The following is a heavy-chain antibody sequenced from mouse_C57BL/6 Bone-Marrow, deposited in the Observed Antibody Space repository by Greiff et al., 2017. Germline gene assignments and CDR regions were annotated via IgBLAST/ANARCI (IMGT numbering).Heavy chain of an antibody. V-gene: IGHV1-58*01. D-gene: IGHD2-4*01. CDR2: IYIGNGYT. CDR3: ARNDDADWYLDV. J-gene: IGHJ1*03. Sequence: VQLQQSGAELVRPGSSVKMSCKTSGYTFTSYGINWVKQRPGQGLEWIGYIYIGNGYTEYTEKFKGKATLTSDTSSSTAYMQLSSLTSEDSAIYFCARNDDADWYLDVWGTGTTVTVSS. CDR1: GYTFTSYG.